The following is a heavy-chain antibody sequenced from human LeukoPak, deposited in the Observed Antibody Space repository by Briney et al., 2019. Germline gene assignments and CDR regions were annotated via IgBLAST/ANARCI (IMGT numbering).Heavy chain of an antibody. CDR1: GFTLSSYA. Sequence: GGSLRLSCAASGFTLSSYAMSGVRQAPGKGLDWVSGISGSGGSTYYADSVKGRFTISRDNSKNTLYLQMNSLRAEDTAVYYCARLADYGNYGPREYLDFWGQGTLVTVSS. D-gene: IGHD4-11*01. J-gene: IGHJ4*02. CDR3: ARLADYGNYGPREYLDF. V-gene: IGHV3-23*01. CDR2: ISGSGGST.